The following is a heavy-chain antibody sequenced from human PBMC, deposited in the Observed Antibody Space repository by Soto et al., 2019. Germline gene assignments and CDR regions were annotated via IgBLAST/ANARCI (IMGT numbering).Heavy chain of an antibody. CDR3: ARAPTYYYDSSGYNDY. Sequence: GGSLRLSCAASGFSFSSYWMSWVRQAPGKGLEWVANIKQDGSEKYYVDSVEGRFTISRDNAKNSLYLQMNSLRAEDTAVYYCARAPTYYYDSSGYNDYWGQGTLVTVSS. D-gene: IGHD3-22*01. CDR2: IKQDGSEK. V-gene: IGHV3-7*01. CDR1: GFSFSSYW. J-gene: IGHJ4*02.